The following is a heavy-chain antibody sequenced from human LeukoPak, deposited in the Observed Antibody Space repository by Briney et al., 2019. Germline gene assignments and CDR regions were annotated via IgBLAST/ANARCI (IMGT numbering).Heavy chain of an antibody. CDR3: ASGHIVGATRSAFDI. V-gene: IGHV7-4-1*02. J-gene: IGHJ3*02. D-gene: IGHD1-26*01. Sequence: ASVKVSCKASGYTFTSYAMNWVRQAPGQGLEWMGWINTNTGNPTYAQGFTGRFVFSLDTSVSTAYLQMNSLRAEDTAVYYCASGHIVGATRSAFDIWGQGTMVTVSS. CDR1: GYTFTSYA. CDR2: INTNTGNP.